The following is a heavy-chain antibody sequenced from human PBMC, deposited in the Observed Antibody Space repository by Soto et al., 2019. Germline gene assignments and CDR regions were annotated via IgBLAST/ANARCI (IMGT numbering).Heavy chain of an antibody. V-gene: IGHV4-30-4*01. Sequence: QVQLQESGPGLVKPSQTLSLTCTVSGGSISNRNYYWSWIRQSPDKGLDWLGHIYDGGTTYNNPSLKGRITISVDTSKTQFSLNLSSVSAADTAVYYCARGPSGDKVDYWGQGILVTVSS. D-gene: IGHD7-27*01. CDR2: IYDGGTT. CDR1: GGSISNRNYY. CDR3: ARGPSGDKVDY. J-gene: IGHJ4*02.